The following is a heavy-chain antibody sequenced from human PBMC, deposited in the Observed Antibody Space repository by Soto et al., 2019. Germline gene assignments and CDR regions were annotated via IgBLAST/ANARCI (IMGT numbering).Heavy chain of an antibody. CDR2: IIPVFGTA. V-gene: IGHV1-69*01. CDR1: GDTFKNCV. Sequence: QVQVVQSGVEVRRPGSSVKVSCKASGDTFKNCVISWVRQAPGQGLEWMGGIIPVFGTADFAQRFQGRLTITTDESTTTAYMELSRLRSEDTATYYCAAELGFGKLSVVWGQGTTAIVSS. J-gene: IGHJ6*02. D-gene: IGHD3-10*01. CDR3: AAELGFGKLSVV.